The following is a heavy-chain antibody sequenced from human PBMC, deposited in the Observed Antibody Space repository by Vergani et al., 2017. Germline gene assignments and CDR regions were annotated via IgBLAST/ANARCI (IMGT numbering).Heavy chain of an antibody. CDR1: GFTFSSHG. Sequence: QVQLVESEGGVVQPGRSLTLSCVASGFTFSSHGMHWVRQAPGKGLEWVAVIWYDGSNKYYGDSVKGRFTISRDNSKNTLYLQMNSLRVEDTAVYYCATNSGYGYFDYWGQGTLVTVSS. V-gene: IGHV3-33*01. CDR3: ATNSGYGYFDY. D-gene: IGHD5-12*01. CDR2: IWYDGSNK. J-gene: IGHJ4*02.